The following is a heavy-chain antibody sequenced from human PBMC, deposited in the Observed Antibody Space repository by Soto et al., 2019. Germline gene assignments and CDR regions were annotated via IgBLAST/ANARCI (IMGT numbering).Heavy chain of an antibody. Sequence: QVQLVQSGAEVKKPGASVQVSCKASGYTFTSYGISWVRQAPGQGLEWMGWISAYNGNTNYAQKLQGRVTMTTDTSTSTAYMELRSLRSDDTAVYYCARAKVLLWFGELLFDYWGQGTLVTVSS. J-gene: IGHJ4*02. CDR1: GYTFTSYG. CDR2: ISAYNGNT. CDR3: ARAKVLLWFGELLFDY. D-gene: IGHD3-10*01. V-gene: IGHV1-18*01.